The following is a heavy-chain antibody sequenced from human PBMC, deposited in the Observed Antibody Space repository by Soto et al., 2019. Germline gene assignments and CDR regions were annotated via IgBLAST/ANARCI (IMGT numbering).Heavy chain of an antibody. V-gene: IGHV4-59*08. J-gene: IGHJ6*03. CDR2: IYYSGST. D-gene: IGHD2-15*01. Sequence: PSETLSLTCTVCGGSISSYYWSWIRQPPGKGLERIGYIYYSGSTNYNPSLKSRVTISVDTSKNQFSLKLSSVTAADTAVYYCGRRSSSDCSGGSCLKSEKNMDVWGKGTTVTSP. CDR1: GGSISSYY. CDR3: GRRSSSDCSGGSCLKSEKNMDV.